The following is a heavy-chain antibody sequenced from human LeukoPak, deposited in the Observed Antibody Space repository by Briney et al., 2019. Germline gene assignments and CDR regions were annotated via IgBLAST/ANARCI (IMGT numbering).Heavy chain of an antibody. CDR1: GYTFTGYY. D-gene: IGHD3-22*01. Sequence: ASVKVSCKASGYTFTGYYMHWVRQAPGQGLEWMGWINPSSGGTNYAQKFQGRVTMTRDTSISTAYMELSRLRSDDTAVYYCARVHYYDSSGYYYDFDYWGQGTLVTVSS. J-gene: IGHJ4*02. V-gene: IGHV1-2*02. CDR2: INPSSGGT. CDR3: ARVHYYDSSGYYYDFDY.